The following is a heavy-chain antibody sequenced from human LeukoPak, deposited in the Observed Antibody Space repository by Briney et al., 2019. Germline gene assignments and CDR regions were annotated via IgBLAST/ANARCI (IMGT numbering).Heavy chain of an antibody. CDR2: IIPIFGTA. V-gene: IGHV1-69*13. D-gene: IGHD6-6*01. CDR3: ARDRXXXXXTPXXXXXX. CDR1: GGTFSSYA. Sequence: ASVKVSCKASGGTFSSYAISWVRQAPGQGLEWMVGIIPIFGTANYAQKFQGRVTITADESTSTAYMELSSLRSEDTAGYYVARDRXXXXXTPXXXXXXXGQGTLVTVSS. J-gene: IGHJ4*02.